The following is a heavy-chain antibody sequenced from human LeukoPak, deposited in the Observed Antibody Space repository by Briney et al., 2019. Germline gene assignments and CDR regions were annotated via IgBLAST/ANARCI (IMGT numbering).Heavy chain of an antibody. Sequence: PGGSLRLSCAASGFTFSSYSMDWVRQAPGKGLEWVAFIRYDGSNKYYADSVKGRFTISRDNSKNTLYLQMNSLRAEDTAVYYCAKGGSGSYVREAQYYFDYWGQGTLVTVSS. D-gene: IGHD3-10*01. CDR3: AKGGSGSYVREAQYYFDY. CDR2: IRYDGSNK. V-gene: IGHV3-30*02. CDR1: GFTFSSYS. J-gene: IGHJ4*02.